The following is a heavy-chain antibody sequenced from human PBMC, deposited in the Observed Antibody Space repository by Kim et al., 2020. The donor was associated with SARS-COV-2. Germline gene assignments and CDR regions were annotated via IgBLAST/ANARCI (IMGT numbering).Heavy chain of an antibody. CDR1: GGSIRSGGKF. D-gene: IGHD2-2*01. Sequence: SETLSLTCSVSGGSIRSGGKFWTWIRQHPAKGLEWIGYISYSGNSHYSPPLRSRVSISLQTSENQFSLELTSLTAADTAVYYCARGQPLDYWGQGILVTV. CDR2: ISYSGNS. V-gene: IGHV4-31*03. CDR3: ARGQPLDY. J-gene: IGHJ4*02.